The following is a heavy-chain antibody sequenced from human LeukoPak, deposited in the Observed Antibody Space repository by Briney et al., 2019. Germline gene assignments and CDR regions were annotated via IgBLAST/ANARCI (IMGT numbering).Heavy chain of an antibody. J-gene: IGHJ4*02. CDR2: ISAYTGNT. V-gene: IGHV1-18*01. D-gene: IGHD3-9*01. CDR1: GYTFTSYG. Sequence: ASVKVSCKASGYTFTSYGISWVRQAPGQGLEWMGWISAYTGNTNYAQKLQGRVTMTTDTSTSTAYMELRSLRSDDTAVYYCARVYYDILTGYYSYFDYWGQGTLVTVSS. CDR3: ARVYYDILTGYYSYFDY.